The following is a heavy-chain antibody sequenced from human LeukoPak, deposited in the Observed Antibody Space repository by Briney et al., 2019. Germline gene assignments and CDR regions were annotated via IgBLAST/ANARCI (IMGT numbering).Heavy chain of an antibody. CDR1: GFTFSNAW. D-gene: IGHD3-22*01. J-gene: IGHJ4*02. CDR2: IKTKTDGGTT. V-gene: IGHV3-15*01. Sequence: PGGSLRLSCAASGFTFSNAWMNWVRQAPGKGLEWVGRIKTKTDGGTTDYTAPVKGRFTISRDDSKNTLYLQMNSLKTEDTAVYYCTADPTSFYYDSSGYYDYFDYWGQGTLVTVSS. CDR3: TADPTSFYYDSSGYYDYFDY.